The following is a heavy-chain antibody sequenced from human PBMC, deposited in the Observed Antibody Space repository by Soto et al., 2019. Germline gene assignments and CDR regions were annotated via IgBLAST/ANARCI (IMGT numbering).Heavy chain of an antibody. CDR1: GGSIRDYF. J-gene: IGHJ4*02. CDR2: IYYSGRT. Sequence: SETLSLTCTVSGGSIRDYFWTWIRQPPGKGLAWIGYIYYSGRTNYNPPLKSRVSISVDTSKNHFSLQLRSVTAADTAVYYCARVGGDDFGDSGGFDYWGQGTLVTVSS. V-gene: IGHV4-59*01. CDR3: ARVGGDDFGDSGGFDY. D-gene: IGHD4-17*01.